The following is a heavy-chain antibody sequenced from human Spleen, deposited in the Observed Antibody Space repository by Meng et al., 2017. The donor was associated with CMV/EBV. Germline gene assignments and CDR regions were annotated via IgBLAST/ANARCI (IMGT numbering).Heavy chain of an antibody. D-gene: IGHD6-6*01. V-gene: IGHV3-30*02. Sequence: GESLKISCAASGFTFSNYGMHWVRQAPGKGLEWVAFIRYDGSNKYYADSVKGRFTISRDNSKNTLYLQMNSLRAEDAAVYYCAKDQQLGSWGQGPLVTVSS. CDR2: IRYDGSNK. CDR3: AKDQQLGS. CDR1: GFTFSNYG. J-gene: IGHJ4*02.